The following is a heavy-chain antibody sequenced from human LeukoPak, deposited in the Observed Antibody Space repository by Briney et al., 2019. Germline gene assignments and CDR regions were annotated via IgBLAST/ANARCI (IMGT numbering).Heavy chain of an antibody. J-gene: IGHJ3*02. CDR1: GFSVSSNY. CDR3: ARCGSGAYYFHAFAI. D-gene: IGHD3-22*01. Sequence: PGGSLRLSCAVSGFSVSSNYMSWVRQPPGKGLEWVSDIYSGGSTYYADSLKGRVTISIDTSKNTLYLKLNTLRAADTAVYDCARCGSGAYYFHAFAIWGQGTMVTVSS. V-gene: IGHV3-53*01. CDR2: IYSGGST.